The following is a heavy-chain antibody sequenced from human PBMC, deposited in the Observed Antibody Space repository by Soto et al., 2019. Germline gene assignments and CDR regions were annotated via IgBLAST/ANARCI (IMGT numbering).Heavy chain of an antibody. CDR1: GGSISSPTYY. D-gene: IGHD5-12*01. Sequence: QVPLQEPGPGLVKPSETLSLTCSVSGGSISSPTYYWGWVRRAPGGGPEWIGNIFYNGRTDYNPSLQSRVTISVDTSKNQFSLRLASVTAADTAVYYCARGGFSAADESDWFDPWGHGTLVTV. CDR3: ARGGFSAADESDWFDP. J-gene: IGHJ5*02. V-gene: IGHV4-39*02. CDR2: IFYNGRT.